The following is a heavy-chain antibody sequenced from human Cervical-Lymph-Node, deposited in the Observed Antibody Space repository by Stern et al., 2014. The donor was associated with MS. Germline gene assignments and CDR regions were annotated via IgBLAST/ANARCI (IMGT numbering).Heavy chain of an antibody. J-gene: IGHJ4*02. V-gene: IGHV1-18*01. CDR2: ISGNNGNT. Sequence: LVQSGPEVKKPGASVKVSCKASGYTFTSYGFSWVRQAPGQGLAWMGWISGNNGNTKYAQKLQGRVTMTTDTSTSTAYMELRSLRSDDTAVYYCARDRRSESYYNYWGQGTLVTVSS. CDR3: ARDRRSESYYNY. D-gene: IGHD6-6*01. CDR1: GYTFTSYG.